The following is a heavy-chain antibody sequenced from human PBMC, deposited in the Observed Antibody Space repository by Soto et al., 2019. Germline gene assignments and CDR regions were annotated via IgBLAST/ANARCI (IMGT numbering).Heavy chain of an antibody. J-gene: IGHJ5*02. CDR2: IYYSGST. CDR3: SVKGIWFREYTEETILNWFDP. CDR1: GGSIGSSSYC. Sequence: SETLSLTCTVSGGSIGSSSYCWGWIRQPPGKEREGIGSIYYSGSTYYNPSLKSRVTISVDTSKNQFSLKLRSVTAVATAVYYCSVKGIWFREYTEETILNWFDPWGQGTLVTVSS. V-gene: IGHV4-39*01. D-gene: IGHD3-10*01.